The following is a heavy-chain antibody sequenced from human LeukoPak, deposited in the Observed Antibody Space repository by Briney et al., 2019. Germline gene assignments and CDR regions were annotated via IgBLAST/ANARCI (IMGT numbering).Heavy chain of an antibody. CDR2: IWYDGSNK. CDR1: GFTFSIYG. J-gene: IGHJ5*02. Sequence: GGSLRLSCAASGFTFSIYGMHWVRQAPGKGLEWVAFIWYDGSNKYYADSVKGRFTISRDNSKNTLYLQMNSLRAEDTAVYYCAKEGFDPGGQGTLVTVSS. V-gene: IGHV3-30*02. CDR3: AKEGFDP.